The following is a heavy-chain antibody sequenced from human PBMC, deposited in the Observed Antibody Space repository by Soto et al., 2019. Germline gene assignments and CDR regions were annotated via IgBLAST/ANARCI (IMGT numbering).Heavy chain of an antibody. CDR1: GGSITSYS. CDR3: ARVPWSSWFDP. Sequence: QVQLQESGPGLVKPSETLSLTCTVSGGSITSYSWSWIRQPPGKGLEWIGYNYYSGSTNYNPSLKSRLTMSVDTSKNQVSLNLSSVTAADTAVYYCARVPWSSWFDPWGQGTLVTVSS. D-gene: IGHD2-15*01. CDR2: NYYSGST. J-gene: IGHJ5*02. V-gene: IGHV4-59*01.